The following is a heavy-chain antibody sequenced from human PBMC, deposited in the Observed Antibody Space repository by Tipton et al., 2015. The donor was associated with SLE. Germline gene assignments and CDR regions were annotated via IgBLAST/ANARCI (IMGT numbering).Heavy chain of an antibody. D-gene: IGHD6-19*01. CDR2: IKPDGRTI. CDR1: GFSFNTYS. J-gene: IGHJ4*02. V-gene: IGHV3-74*01. Sequence: GSLRLSCAASGFSFNTYSMTWVRQAPGKGLVWVSRIKPDGRTINYADVVKGRFTISRDNAKNTLFLHMNSLRAEDTALYYCAKDDSHGRVAVSGTGFLDYWGLGTLVTVSS. CDR3: AKDDSHGRVAVSGTGFLDY.